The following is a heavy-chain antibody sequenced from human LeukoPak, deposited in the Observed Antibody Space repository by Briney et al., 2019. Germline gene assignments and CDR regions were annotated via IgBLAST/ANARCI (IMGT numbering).Heavy chain of an antibody. CDR3: ARYGSGSYPYYYYYMDV. J-gene: IGHJ6*03. CDR2: ISSSSSYI. Sequence: PGGSLRLSCAASGFTLSDYGMIWVRQSPGKGLEWVSSISSSSSYIYYADSVKGRFTISRDNAKNSLYLQMNSLRAEDTAVYYCARYGSGSYPYYYYYMDVWGKGTTVTVSS. D-gene: IGHD3-10*01. V-gene: IGHV3-21*01. CDR1: GFTLSDYG.